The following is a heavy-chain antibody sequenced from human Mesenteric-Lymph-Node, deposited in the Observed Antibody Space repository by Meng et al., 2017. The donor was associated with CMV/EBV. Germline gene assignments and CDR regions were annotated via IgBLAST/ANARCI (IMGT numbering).Heavy chain of an antibody. V-gene: IGHV4-34*01. D-gene: IGHD1-1*01. CDR1: GGSFSGYY. J-gene: IGHJ4*02. Sequence: SETLSLTCAVYGGSFSGYYWSWIRQPPGKGLEWIGKINQIGSTNYNPSLKSRVTIPMDTSKNLVSPRLSSVTAADTAVYYCARGITNWVVYFDFWGQGALVTVSS. CDR3: ARGITNWVVYFDF. CDR2: INQIGST.